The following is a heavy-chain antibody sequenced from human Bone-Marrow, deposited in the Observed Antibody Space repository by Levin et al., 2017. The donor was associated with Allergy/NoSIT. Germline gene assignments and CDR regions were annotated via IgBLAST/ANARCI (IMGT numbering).Heavy chain of an antibody. Sequence: GESLKISCAASAFTFSFYSMDWVRQAPGKGLEWVSTITPGSDHIFYADSVKGRFTISRDNANNLLYLQMNSLRAEDTAVYYCARDISGWARDLWGQGTMVTVSS. V-gene: IGHV3-21*01. CDR1: AFTFSFYS. CDR2: ITPGSDHI. CDR3: ARDISGWARDL. J-gene: IGHJ3*01. D-gene: IGHD6-19*01.